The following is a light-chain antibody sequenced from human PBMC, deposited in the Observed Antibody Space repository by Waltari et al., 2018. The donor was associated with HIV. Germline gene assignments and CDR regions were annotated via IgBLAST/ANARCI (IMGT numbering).Light chain of an antibody. Sequence: QSVLTQPPSVSAAPGQKVAISCSVCSRNTGNGHVRWYQHVPGSAPKLLFYDNNQRPSGIPDRFSGSKSGTSATLDITGLQTGDEADYYCGTWDRSLGAAVFGGGTKLTVL. J-gene: IGLJ2*01. CDR2: DNN. CDR3: GTWDRSLGAAV. V-gene: IGLV1-51*01. CDR1: SRNTGNGH.